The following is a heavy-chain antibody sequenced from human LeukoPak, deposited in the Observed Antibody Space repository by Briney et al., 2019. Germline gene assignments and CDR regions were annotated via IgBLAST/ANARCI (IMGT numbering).Heavy chain of an antibody. Sequence: SETLSLTCAVYGGSFSGYYWSWIRQPPGKGLEWIGEINHSGSTNYNPSLKSRVTISVDTSKNQFSLKLSSVTAADTAVYYCARRKVNIVVVPDAPFDYWGQGTLVTVSS. D-gene: IGHD2-2*01. CDR3: ARRKVNIVVVPDAPFDY. J-gene: IGHJ4*02. V-gene: IGHV4-34*01. CDR1: GGSFSGYY. CDR2: INHSGST.